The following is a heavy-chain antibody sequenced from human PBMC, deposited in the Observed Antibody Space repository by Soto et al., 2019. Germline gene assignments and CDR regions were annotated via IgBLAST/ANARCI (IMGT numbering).Heavy chain of an antibody. J-gene: IGHJ4*02. Sequence: SGPTLVNPTQSRTLTCTFSGCSLSASGVGVGWIRQPPGKALEWLALIYLDDDKRYKPSLKTRLTITKDTSRNQVVFTMTNMAPADTVTYFCPLVNSYSDNYYWRFFDFWGQGTQVTVSS. CDR2: IYLDDDK. D-gene: IGHD1-26*01. V-gene: IGHV2-5*02. CDR1: GCSLSASGVG. CDR3: PLVNSYSDNYYWRFFDF.